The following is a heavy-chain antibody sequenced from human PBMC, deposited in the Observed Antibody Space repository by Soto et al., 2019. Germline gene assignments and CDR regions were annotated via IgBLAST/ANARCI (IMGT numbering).Heavy chain of an antibody. D-gene: IGHD5-12*01. J-gene: IGHJ2*01. Sequence: QVQLVQSGAEAKKPGSSVTVSCKASGGTFSSYTISWVRQAPGQGLEWMGGIIPIFGTANYAQKFQGRVTITADESTSTAYMELSSQRSEDTAVYYCARGNHRWLQLWYFDLWGRGTLVTVSS. CDR3: ARGNHRWLQLWYFDL. CDR1: GGTFSSYT. V-gene: IGHV1-69*12. CDR2: IIPIFGTA.